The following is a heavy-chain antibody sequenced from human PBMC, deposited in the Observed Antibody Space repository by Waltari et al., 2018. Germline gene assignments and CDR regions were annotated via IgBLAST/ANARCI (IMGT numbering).Heavy chain of an antibody. CDR3: ARGRLRRGFDP. CDR2: INHSGST. CDR1: GGSFSGYY. Sequence: QVQLQQWGAGLLKPSETLSLTCAVYGGSFSGYYWSWIRQPPGKGLEWIGEINHSGSTNYNPALKSRGTIAVDTSKNQFSLKLSSVTAADTAVYYCARGRLRRGFDPWGQGTLVTVSS. J-gene: IGHJ5*02. V-gene: IGHV4-34*01. D-gene: IGHD4-17*01.